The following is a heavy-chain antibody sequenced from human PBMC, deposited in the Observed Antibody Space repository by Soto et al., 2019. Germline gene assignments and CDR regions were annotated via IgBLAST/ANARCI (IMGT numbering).Heavy chain of an antibody. CDR3: ARGKAVAHQRLFDP. V-gene: IGHV4-59*01. J-gene: IGHJ5*02. CDR2: VSDGGST. D-gene: IGHD6-19*01. CDR1: GGSMRSYY. Sequence: PSETLSLTCSVSGGSMRSYYWSWIRQPPGKGLEWIGYVSDGGSTNYNPSLKSRVTIYLDTSKNQFSLKLISVTPADTAVYYCARGKAVAHQRLFDPWGQGTLVTVSS.